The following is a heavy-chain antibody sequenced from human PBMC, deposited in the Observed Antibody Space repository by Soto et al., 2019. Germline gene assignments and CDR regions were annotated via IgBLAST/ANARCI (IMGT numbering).Heavy chain of an antibody. Sequence: QVQLVESGGGVVQPGRSLRLSCAASGFTFTNCAMHWVRQAPGKGLEWVAVVGSDGMHKYYGDFVKGRLTISRDTSEITVYLPMDRMTSEDTAVYYCARDVIVDAPDYFHYWGRGTLVTVSS. J-gene: IGHJ4*02. D-gene: IGHD1-26*01. CDR2: VGSDGMHK. CDR3: ARDVIVDAPDYFHY. CDR1: GFTFTNCA. V-gene: IGHV3-30*01.